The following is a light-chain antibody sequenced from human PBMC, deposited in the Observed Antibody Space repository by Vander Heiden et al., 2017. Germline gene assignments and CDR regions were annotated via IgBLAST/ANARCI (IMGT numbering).Light chain of an antibody. CDR1: SSAVGSYNR. Sequence: SALPQPPSVSGSPGQSVTISCYGTSSAVGSYNRVSWYQQPPGTAPKLMIYEVTKRPSGVPDRFSGSKSGNTASLTISGLQAEDEADYYCSSYTSSTTPVAFGGGTKLTVL. CDR3: SSYTSSTTPVA. J-gene: IGLJ2*01. V-gene: IGLV2-18*02. CDR2: EVT.